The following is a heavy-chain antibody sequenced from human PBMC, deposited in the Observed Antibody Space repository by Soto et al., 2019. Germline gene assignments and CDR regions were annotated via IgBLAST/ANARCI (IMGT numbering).Heavy chain of an antibody. CDR2: IYYSGST. V-gene: IGHV4-30-4*02. Sequence: PSETLSLTCTVSGGSISSGDYYWSWIRRPPGKGLEWIGYIYYSGSTYYNPSLKSRVTISVDTSKNQFSLKLSSVTAADTAVYYCARDPHPDAFDISGQGTMVTVSS. CDR1: GGSISSGDYY. CDR3: ARDPHPDAFDI. J-gene: IGHJ3*02.